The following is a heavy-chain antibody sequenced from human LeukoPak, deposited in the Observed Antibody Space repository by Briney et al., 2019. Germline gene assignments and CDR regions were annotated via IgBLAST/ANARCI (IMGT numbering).Heavy chain of an antibody. CDR3: ARNHTQIAAVFDY. D-gene: IGHD6-13*01. Sequence: GASVKVSCKASGYTFTGYYMHWVRQAPGQGLEWMGWINPNSGGTNYAQKFQGRVTMTRDTSTSTAYMELRSLRSDDTAVYYCARNHTQIAAVFDYWGQGTLVTVSS. J-gene: IGHJ4*02. V-gene: IGHV1-2*02. CDR1: GYTFTGYY. CDR2: INPNSGGT.